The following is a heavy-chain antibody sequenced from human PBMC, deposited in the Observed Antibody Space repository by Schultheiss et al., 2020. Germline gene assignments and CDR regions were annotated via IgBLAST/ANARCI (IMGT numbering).Heavy chain of an antibody. CDR2: ISAYNGNT. J-gene: IGHJ5*02. CDR1: GYTFTSYG. CDR3: ARGGPRYCSSTSCYYPNWFDP. D-gene: IGHD2-2*01. V-gene: IGHV1-18*04. Sequence: GESLKISCKASGYTFTSYGISWVRQAPGQGLEWMGWISAYNGNTNYAQKLQGRVTMTTDTSTSTAYMELRSLRSDDTAVYYCARGGPRYCSSTSCYYPNWFDPWGQGTLVTVSS.